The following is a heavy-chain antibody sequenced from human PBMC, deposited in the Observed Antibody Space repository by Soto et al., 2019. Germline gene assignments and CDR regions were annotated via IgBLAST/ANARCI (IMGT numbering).Heavy chain of an antibody. V-gene: IGHV3-30*04. CDR3: ARIGTRGSFDY. D-gene: IGHD3-10*01. J-gene: IGHJ4*02. CDR1: GFTFSSYA. CDR2: ISYDGSNK. Sequence: GGSLRLSCAASGFTFSSYAMHWVRQAPGKGLEWVAVISYDGSNKYYADSVKGRFTISRDNSKNTLYLQMNSLRAEDTAVYYWARIGTRGSFDYWGQGTLVTVSS.